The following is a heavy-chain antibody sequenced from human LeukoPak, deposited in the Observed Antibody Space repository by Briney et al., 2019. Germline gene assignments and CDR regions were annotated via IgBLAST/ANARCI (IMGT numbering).Heavy chain of an antibody. CDR3: SRGLDIRELGY. D-gene: IGHD2-2*03. CDR2: INHSGST. Sequence: SETLSLTCAVYGGSFSGYYWSWIRQPPGKGLEWIGEINHSGSTNYNPSLKSRVTISVDTSKNQFSLKLSSVTAADTAVYFCSRGLDIRELGYWGQGTLVTVSS. J-gene: IGHJ4*02. V-gene: IGHV4-34*01. CDR1: GGSFSGYY.